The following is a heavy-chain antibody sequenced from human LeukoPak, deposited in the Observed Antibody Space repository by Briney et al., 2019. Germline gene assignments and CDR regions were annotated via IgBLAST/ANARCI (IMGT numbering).Heavy chain of an antibody. CDR3: ARAHCSSTSCHGHYFDY. J-gene: IGHJ4*02. D-gene: IGHD2-2*01. Sequence: PSETLSLTCTVSGGSISSGGYYWSWIRQHPGKGLEWIGYIYYSGSTYYNPSLKSRVTISVDTSKNQFSLKLSSVTAADTAVYYCARAHCSSTSCHGHYFDYWGQGTPVTVSS. CDR2: IYYSGST. V-gene: IGHV4-31*03. CDR1: GGSISSGGYY.